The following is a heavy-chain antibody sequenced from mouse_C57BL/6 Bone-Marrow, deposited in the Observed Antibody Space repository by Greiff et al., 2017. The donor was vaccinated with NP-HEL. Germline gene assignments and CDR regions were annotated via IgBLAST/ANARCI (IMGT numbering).Heavy chain of an antibody. CDR3: TYYLYAMDY. J-gene: IGHJ4*01. CDR2: IDPENGDT. Sequence: VQLKQSGAELVRPGASVKLSCTASGFNIKDDYMHWVKQRPEQGLEWIGWIDPENGDTDYASKFQGKATITADTSSNTAYLQLSSLTSEDTAVYYCTYYLYAMDYWGQGTSVTVSS. V-gene: IGHV14-4*01. D-gene: IGHD1-1*01. CDR1: GFNIKDDY.